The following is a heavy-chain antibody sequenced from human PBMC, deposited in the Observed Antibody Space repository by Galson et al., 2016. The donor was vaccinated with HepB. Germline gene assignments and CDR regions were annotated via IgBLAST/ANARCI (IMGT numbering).Heavy chain of an antibody. CDR1: GYSFTTYW. CDR3: ARTRYYGSGSLPDY. CDR2: IDPSDSYT. J-gene: IGHJ4*02. D-gene: IGHD3-10*01. Sequence: QSGAEVKKPGESLRISCKGSGYSFTTYWITWVRQMPETGLEAMGRIDPSDSYTTYSPSFQGHVTISADKSISTVYLEWSSLEASDTAIYYCARTRYYGSGSLPDYWGQGTRVAVSS. V-gene: IGHV5-10-1*01.